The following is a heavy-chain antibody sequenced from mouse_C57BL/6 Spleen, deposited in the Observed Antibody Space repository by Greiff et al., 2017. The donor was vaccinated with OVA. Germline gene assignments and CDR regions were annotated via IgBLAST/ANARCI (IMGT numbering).Heavy chain of an antibody. Sequence: DVKLVESGGGLVQPKGSLKLSCAASGFSFNTYAMNWVRQAPGKGLEWVARIRSKSNNYATYYADSVKDRFTISRDDSESMLYLQMNNLKTEDTAMYYGVRQGPLYAMDYWGQGTSVTVSS. CDR3: VRQGPLYAMDY. CDR1: GFSFNTYA. J-gene: IGHJ4*01. V-gene: IGHV10-1*01. CDR2: IRSKSNNYAT.